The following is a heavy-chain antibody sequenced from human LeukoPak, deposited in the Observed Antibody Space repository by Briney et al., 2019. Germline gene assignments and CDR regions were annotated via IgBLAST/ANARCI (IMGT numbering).Heavy chain of an antibody. CDR2: ISYDGSNK. Sequence: GGSLRLSCAASGFTFSSYGMHWVRQAPGKGLEWVAVISYDGSNKYYADSVKGRFTISRDNSKNTLYLQMNSLRAEDTAVYYCARDLRILWFGELRYYYYYGMDVWGQGTTVTVSS. CDR1: GFTFSSYG. V-gene: IGHV3-30*03. J-gene: IGHJ6*02. CDR3: ARDLRILWFGELRYYYYYGMDV. D-gene: IGHD3-10*01.